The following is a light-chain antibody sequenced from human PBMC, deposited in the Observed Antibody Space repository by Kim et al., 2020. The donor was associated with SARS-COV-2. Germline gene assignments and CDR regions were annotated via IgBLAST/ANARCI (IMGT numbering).Light chain of an antibody. V-gene: IGLV1-40*01. J-gene: IGLJ2*01. Sequence: QSVLTQPPSVSGAPGQRVTISCTGSTSNIGSGYDVHWYQQLPGTAPKLLIYDSSSRPSGVTDRFSGSSSGTSASLAITGLQAGDEADYYCQSYDSSLSDVVFGGGTQLTVL. CDR3: QSYDSSLSDVV. CDR2: DSS. CDR1: TSNIGSGYD.